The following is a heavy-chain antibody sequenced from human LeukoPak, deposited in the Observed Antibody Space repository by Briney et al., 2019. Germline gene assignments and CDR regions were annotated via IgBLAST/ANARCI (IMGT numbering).Heavy chain of an antibody. J-gene: IGHJ3*02. CDR1: GDSVTSGGYF. CDR3: ARDVVVTSSPDAFDI. V-gene: IGHV4-31*11. D-gene: IGHD2-21*02. Sequence: SETLSLTCAVSGDSVTSGGYFWTWIRQHPGKGLEWIGSISNSGTTSYNPSLKSRVSISLDTSNNHFSLRLGSVTAVDTAVYFCARDVVVTSSPDAFDIWGQGTMVTVSS. CDR2: ISNSGTT.